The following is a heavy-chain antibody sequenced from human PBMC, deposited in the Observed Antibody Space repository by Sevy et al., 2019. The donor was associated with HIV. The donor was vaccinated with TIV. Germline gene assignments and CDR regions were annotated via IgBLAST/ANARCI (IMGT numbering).Heavy chain of an antibody. J-gene: IGHJ4*02. CDR3: ARDLRGPRDY. CDR1: KFIFSDYW. Sequence: GESLKISCAASKFIFSDYWMHWVRQAPGKGLVWVSNINEGGSATNYADSVKGRFTISRDNAKNTLYLQMNNLRADDTALYYCARDLRGPRDYWGQGTLVTVSS. CDR2: INEGGSAT. V-gene: IGHV3-74*01.